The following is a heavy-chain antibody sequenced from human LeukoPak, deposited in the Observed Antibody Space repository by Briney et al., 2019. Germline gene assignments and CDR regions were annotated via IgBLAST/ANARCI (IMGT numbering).Heavy chain of an antibody. J-gene: IGHJ4*02. Sequence: SEPLSLTCTVSGGSISSSSYYWGWIRQPPGKGLEWIGSIYYSGSTYYNPSLKSRVTISVDTSKNQFSLKLSSVTAADTAVYYCARLLPTYYYDTSYYFDYWGQGTLVTVSS. CDR1: GGSISSSSYY. V-gene: IGHV4-39*01. CDR3: ARLLPTYYYDTSYYFDY. D-gene: IGHD3-22*01. CDR2: IYYSGST.